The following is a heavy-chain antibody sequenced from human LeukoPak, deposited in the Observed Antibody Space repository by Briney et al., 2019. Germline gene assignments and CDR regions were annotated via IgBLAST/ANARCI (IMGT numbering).Heavy chain of an antibody. CDR2: INPSGGST. V-gene: IGHV1-46*01. J-gene: IGHJ6*03. D-gene: IGHD2-2*01. CDR1: GYTFTSYY. CDR3: ARGTSWNYYYYYMDV. Sequence: GASVKVSCKASGYTFTSYYMHWVRQAPGQGLEWMGIINPSGGSTSYAQKFQGRVTITTDESTSTAYMELSSLRSEDTAVYYCARGTSWNYYYYYMDVWGKGTTVTVSS.